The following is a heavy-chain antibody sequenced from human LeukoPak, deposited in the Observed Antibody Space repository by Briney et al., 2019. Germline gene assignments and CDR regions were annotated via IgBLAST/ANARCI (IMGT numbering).Heavy chain of an antibody. CDR3: ARQGVATAIDY. D-gene: IGHD2-21*02. Sequence: SETLSLTCTVSGGXISNYYWSWIRQPAGKGLEWIGRISASGNTNYNPSLKSRVTMSVDTSMNLFALKLSSVTAADTAVYYCARQGVATAIDYWGQGTLVTVSS. CDR2: ISASGNT. J-gene: IGHJ4*02. CDR1: GGXISNYY. V-gene: IGHV4-4*07.